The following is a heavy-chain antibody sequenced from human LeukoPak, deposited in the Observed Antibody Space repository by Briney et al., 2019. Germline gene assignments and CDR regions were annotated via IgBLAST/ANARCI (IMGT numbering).Heavy chain of an antibody. J-gene: IGHJ5*02. CDR2: IIPIFATA. CDR1: GGTFSSYA. D-gene: IGHD2-2*02. Sequence: GASVKVSCKASGGTFSSYAISWVRQAPGQGLEWMGGIIPIFATANYAQKFQGRVTITTDESTRTAYMELSSLRSEDTAVYYCARGYCSSTSCYTMDHWFDPWAREPWSPSPQ. CDR3: ARGYCSSTSCYTMDHWFDP. V-gene: IGHV1-69*05.